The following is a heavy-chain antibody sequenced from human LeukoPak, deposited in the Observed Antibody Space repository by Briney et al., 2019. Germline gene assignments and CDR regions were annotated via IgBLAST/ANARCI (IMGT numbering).Heavy chain of an antibody. CDR1: GYTFTGYY. CDR3: ASQGGGSGSYDFDY. J-gene: IGHJ4*02. V-gene: IGHV1-2*02. D-gene: IGHD3-10*01. Sequence: ASVKVSCKASGYTFTGYYMHWVRQAPGQGLEWMGWINPSSGGTNYAQKFQGRVTMTRDTSISTAYMELSRLRSDDTAVYYCASQGGGSGSYDFDYWGQGTLVTVSS. CDR2: INPSSGGT.